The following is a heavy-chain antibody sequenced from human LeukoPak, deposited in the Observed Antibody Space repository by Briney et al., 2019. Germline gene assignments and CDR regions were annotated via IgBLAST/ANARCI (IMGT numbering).Heavy chain of an antibody. CDR2: ISGSGGST. D-gene: IGHD6-19*01. CDR3: AKDPRIEQWLYGMDV. V-gene: IGHV3-23*01. Sequence: GGSLRLSCAASGFTFSSYAMSWVRQAPGKGLEWVSAISGSGGSTYHADSVKGRFTISRDNSKNTLYLQMNSLRAEDTAVYYCAKDPRIEQWLYGMDVWGKGTAVTVSS. J-gene: IGHJ6*04. CDR1: GFTFSSYA.